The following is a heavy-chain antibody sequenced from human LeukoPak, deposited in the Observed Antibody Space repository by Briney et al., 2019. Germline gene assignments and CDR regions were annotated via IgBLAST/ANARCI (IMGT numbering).Heavy chain of an antibody. CDR3: ARSLDDNSGYYHPYGN. J-gene: IGHJ4*02. V-gene: IGHV3-30*04. CDR2: ISYDGSNK. D-gene: IGHD3-22*01. Sequence: PGRSLRLSCAASGFTFSSYSMHWVRQAPGKGLEWVAVISYDGSNKYYADFVKGRFTISRDNSKKTMLLQMNSLRAEDTAVYSCARSLDDNSGYYHPYGNWGQGTLVTVSS. CDR1: GFTFSSYS.